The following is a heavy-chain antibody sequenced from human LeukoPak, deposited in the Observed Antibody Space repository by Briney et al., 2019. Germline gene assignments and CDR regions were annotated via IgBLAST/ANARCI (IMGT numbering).Heavy chain of an antibody. V-gene: IGHV3-74*01. CDR1: GFTFSSYE. Sequence: GGSLRLSCAASGFTFSSYEMNWVRQAPGKGLLWVSRIYNDGSRTTYADSVKGRFTISGDNAKNTLFLQMNSLTVEDTAVYYCARSGAGGAFDMWGRGTMVTVSS. J-gene: IGHJ3*02. D-gene: IGHD3-10*01. CDR3: ARSGAGGAFDM. CDR2: IYNDGSRT.